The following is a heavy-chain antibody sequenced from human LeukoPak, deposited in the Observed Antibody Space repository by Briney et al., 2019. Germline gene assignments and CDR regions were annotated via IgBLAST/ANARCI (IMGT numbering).Heavy chain of an antibody. CDR2: IYYSGST. CDR1: GGSISSYY. D-gene: IGHD2-2*01. V-gene: IGHV4-59*01. Sequence: PSETLSLNCTVSGGSISSYYWSWIRQPPGKGLEWIGYIYYSGSTNYNPSLKSRVTISVDTSKNQFSLKLSSVTAADTAVYYCARSYCSSTSCYPYFDYWGQGTLVTVSS. J-gene: IGHJ4*02. CDR3: ARSYCSSTSCYPYFDY.